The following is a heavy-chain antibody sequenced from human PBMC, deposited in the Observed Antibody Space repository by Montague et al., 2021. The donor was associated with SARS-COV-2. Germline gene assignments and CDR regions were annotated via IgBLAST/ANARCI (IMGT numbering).Heavy chain of an antibody. V-gene: IGHV6-1*01. CDR1: GDSVSSDSVS. J-gene: IGHJ4*02. CDR3: TRAVRGVQDY. CDR2: TYYRSKWSN. Sequence: CAISGDSVSSDSVSWNWIRQSPSRGLEWLGRTYYRSKWSNDYALSVKSRITITPDTSKNQLSLQLTSVTPEDTAVYYSTRAVRGVQDYWGQGSLVTVSS. D-gene: IGHD3-10*01.